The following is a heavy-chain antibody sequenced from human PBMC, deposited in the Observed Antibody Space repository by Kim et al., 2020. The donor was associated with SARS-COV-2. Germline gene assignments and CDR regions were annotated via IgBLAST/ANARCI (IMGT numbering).Heavy chain of an antibody. Sequence: GESLKMSCKGSGYSFTSYWIGWVRQMPGKGLEWMGIIYPGDSDTRYSPSFQGQVTISADKSISTAYLQWSSLKASDTAMYYCARHGNSSSWYYYYYGMDVWGQGTTVTVSS. CDR1: GYSFTSYW. J-gene: IGHJ6*02. CDR2: IYPGDSDT. V-gene: IGHV5-51*01. D-gene: IGHD6-13*01. CDR3: ARHGNSSSWYYYYYGMDV.